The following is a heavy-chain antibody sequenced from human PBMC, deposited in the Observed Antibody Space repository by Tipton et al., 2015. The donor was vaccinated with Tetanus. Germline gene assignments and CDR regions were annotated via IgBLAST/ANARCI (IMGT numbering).Heavy chain of an antibody. CDR2: VYYIGST. D-gene: IGHD2-15*01. V-gene: IGHV4-39*01. J-gene: IGHJ3*01. CDR1: GDSISSSY. CDR3: ARTFPVGGSRIRGGCPFDV. Sequence: TLSLTCTVSGDSISSSYWGWIRQPPGQGLEWLATVYYIGSTYYNPSLKSRLSISVAPSRNLFSLKLRSLTAADTAIYYCARTFPVGGSRIRGGCPFDVWGQGTLVTVSS.